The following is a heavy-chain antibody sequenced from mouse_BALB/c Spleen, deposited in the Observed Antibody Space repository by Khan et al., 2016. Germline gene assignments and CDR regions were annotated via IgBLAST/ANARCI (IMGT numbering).Heavy chain of an antibody. J-gene: IGHJ4*01. Sequence: QLEESGPGLVKPSQSLSLTCSVTGYSITSGYYWNWIRQFPGNKLEWMGYISYDGSNNYNPSLKNRISITRDTSKNQFFLKLNSVTTEDTATYYCARVDYYGYIYAMHNWGQRTSLTVSS. CDR1: GYSITSGYY. CDR2: ISYDGSN. CDR3: ARVDYYGYIYAMHN. V-gene: IGHV3-6*02. D-gene: IGHD1-2*01.